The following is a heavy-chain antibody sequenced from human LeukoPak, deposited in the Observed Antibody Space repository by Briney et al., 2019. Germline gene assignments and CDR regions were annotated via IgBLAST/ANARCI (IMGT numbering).Heavy chain of an antibody. J-gene: IGHJ4*02. CDR3: AGRGSGSYFDY. D-gene: IGHD3-10*01. Sequence: GGSLRLSCAASGFTFSSYGMSWVRQAPGKGLEWVSGISGSGSGTYYADSVKGRFTISRDNSKNTLYLQMHSLRAEDTAVYYCAGRGSGSYFDYWGQGTLVTVSS. V-gene: IGHV3-23*01. CDR1: GFTFSSYG. CDR2: ISGSGSGT.